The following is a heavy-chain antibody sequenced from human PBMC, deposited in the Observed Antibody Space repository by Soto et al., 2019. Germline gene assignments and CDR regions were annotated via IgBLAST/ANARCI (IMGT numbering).Heavy chain of an antibody. CDR2: ISAYNGNT. V-gene: IGHV1-18*01. Sequence: ASVKVSCKASGYTFTSYGISWVRQAPGQGLEWMGWISAYNGNTNYAQKLQGRVTMTTDTSTSTAYMELRSLRSDDTAVYYCARAGSLDIVATIPPNAFDIWGQGTMVTVSS. D-gene: IGHD5-12*01. J-gene: IGHJ3*02. CDR3: ARAGSLDIVATIPPNAFDI. CDR1: GYTFTSYG.